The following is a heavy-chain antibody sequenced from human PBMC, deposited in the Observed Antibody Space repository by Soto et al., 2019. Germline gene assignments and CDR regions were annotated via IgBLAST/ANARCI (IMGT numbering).Heavy chain of an antibody. Sequence: ASVKVSCKASGYTFTSYGISWVRQAPGQGLEWMGWISAYNGNTNYAQKLQGRVTMTTDTSTSTAYMELRSLRSDDTAVYYCARDRSVWFGDPMDMDVWGKGTTVTVSS. CDR1: GYTFTSYG. D-gene: IGHD3-10*01. CDR3: ARDRSVWFGDPMDMDV. CDR2: ISAYNGNT. J-gene: IGHJ6*03. V-gene: IGHV1-18*01.